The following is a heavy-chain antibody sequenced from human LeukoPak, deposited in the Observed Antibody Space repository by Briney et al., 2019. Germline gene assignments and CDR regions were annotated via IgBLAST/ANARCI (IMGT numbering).Heavy chain of an antibody. D-gene: IGHD5-12*01. CDR3: IRAPRTLSRVAYFDY. CDR2: IRGKAYGGTT. J-gene: IGHJ4*02. CDR1: GFTFEDYD. V-gene: IGHV3-49*03. Sequence: GVSLRLSCSASGFTFEDYDMYWFRQAPGTGLQWVAFIRGKAYGGTTEYAASVKGRFTISRDDSKTIAYLQMNSLKTEDTAVYYRIRAPRTLSRVAYFDYWGQGALVTVSS.